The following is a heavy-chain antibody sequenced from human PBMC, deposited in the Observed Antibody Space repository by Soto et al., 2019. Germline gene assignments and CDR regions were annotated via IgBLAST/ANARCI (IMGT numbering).Heavy chain of an antibody. CDR3: ARGSRAPREYDYIWGSYRLDY. Sequence: SETLSLTCAVYGGSFSGYYWSWIRQPPGKGLEWIGEINHSGSTNYNPSLQSRVTISVDTSKNQFSRKRGSVTAADTAVYYCARGSRAPREYDYIWGSYRLDYWGQGTLVTVSS. CDR2: INHSGST. V-gene: IGHV4-34*01. J-gene: IGHJ4*02. CDR1: GGSFSGYY. D-gene: IGHD3-16*02.